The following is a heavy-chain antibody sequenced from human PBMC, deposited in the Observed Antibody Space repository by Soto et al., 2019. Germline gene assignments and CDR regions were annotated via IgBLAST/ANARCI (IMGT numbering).Heavy chain of an antibody. CDR2: IIPSFGTA. CDR3: ARDEGQVVTALGRWYVDY. CDR1: GGTFSTYA. D-gene: IGHD2-21*02. J-gene: IGHJ4*02. V-gene: IGHV1-69*01. Sequence: QAQLVQSGAEVKKPGSSVKVSCKASGGTFSTYAITWVRQAPGQGPEWMGGIIPSFGTANYAQKFQGRVTMTADESTNTAYMELNSRRAEDTAVYYGARDEGQVVTALGRWYVDYWGQGTLVTVSA.